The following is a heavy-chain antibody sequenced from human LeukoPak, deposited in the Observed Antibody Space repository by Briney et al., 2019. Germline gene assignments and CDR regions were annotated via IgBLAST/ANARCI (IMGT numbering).Heavy chain of an antibody. J-gene: IGHJ3*02. CDR3: AKDLHVYSSSWYDRVAFDI. V-gene: IGHV3-23*01. CDR1: GFTFSSYA. CDR2: ISGSGGST. Sequence: GGSLRLSCAASGFTFSSYAMSWVRQAPGKGLEWVSAISGSGGSTYYADSVKGRFTISRDNSKNTLYLQMNSLRAEDTAVYYCAKDLHVYSSSWYDRVAFDIWGQGTMVTVSS. D-gene: IGHD6-13*01.